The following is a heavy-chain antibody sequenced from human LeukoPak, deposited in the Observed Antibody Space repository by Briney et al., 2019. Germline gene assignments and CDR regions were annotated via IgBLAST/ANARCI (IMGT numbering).Heavy chain of an antibody. CDR2: INPKSGGT. D-gene: IGHD4/OR15-4a*01. CDR1: GYTFSGYV. V-gene: IGHV1-2*02. Sequence: ASVKVSCKASGYTFSGYVLNWVRQAPGQGLEWVGWINPKSGGTNYAQKFQGRVTMTRDTSINTAYMELSRLSSDDTAVYYCAREWGATYGFLSQHCGQGTLVTVSS. CDR3: AREWGATYGFLSQH. J-gene: IGHJ1*01.